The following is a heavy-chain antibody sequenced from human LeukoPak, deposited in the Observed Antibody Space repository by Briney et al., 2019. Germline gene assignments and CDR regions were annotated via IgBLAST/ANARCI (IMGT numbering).Heavy chain of an antibody. J-gene: IGHJ6*03. CDR2: IYYSGST. CDR1: GGSISSSSYY. D-gene: IGHD3-10*01. V-gene: IGHV4-39*07. CDR3: ARDAGSDYYYYMDV. Sequence: SETLSLTCTVSGGSISSSSYYWGWIRQPPGKGLEWIGSIYYSGSTYYNPSLKSRVTMSVDTSKNQFSLKLSSVTAADTAVYYCARDAGSDYYYYMDVWGKGTTVTVSS.